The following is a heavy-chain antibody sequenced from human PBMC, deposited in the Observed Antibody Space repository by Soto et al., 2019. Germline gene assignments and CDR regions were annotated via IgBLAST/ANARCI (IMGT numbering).Heavy chain of an antibody. CDR2: TYPSDSDT. V-gene: IGHV5-51*01. Sequence: GESLKISCTGSGYSFSSYWIGWVRQMPGKGLEWMEITYPSDSDTRYSPSFQGQVAISADKSISTAYLQWSSLKASDTAMYYCARWGSSARYYGMDVWGQGTTVTVSS. CDR3: ARWGSSARYYGMDV. J-gene: IGHJ6*02. CDR1: GYSFSSYW. D-gene: IGHD6-6*01.